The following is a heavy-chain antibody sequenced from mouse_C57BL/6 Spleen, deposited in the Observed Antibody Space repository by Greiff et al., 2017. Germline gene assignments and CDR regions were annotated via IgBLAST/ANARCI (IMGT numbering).Heavy chain of an antibody. Sequence: VQLQQSGPELVKPGASVKISCKASGYTFTDYYMNWVKQSHGKSLEWIGDINPNNGGTSYNQKFKGKATLTVDKSSSTAYMELRSLTSEDSAVYYCALGGGYYAMDYWGQGTSVTVSS. CDR1: GYTFTDYY. V-gene: IGHV1-26*01. CDR2: INPNNGGT. CDR3: ALGGGYYAMDY. J-gene: IGHJ4*01. D-gene: IGHD3-3*01.